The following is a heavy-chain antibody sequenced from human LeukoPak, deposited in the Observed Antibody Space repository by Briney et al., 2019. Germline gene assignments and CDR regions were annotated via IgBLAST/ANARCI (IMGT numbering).Heavy chain of an antibody. CDR3: VGLWLLSGYFDY. J-gene: IGHJ4*02. V-gene: IGHV3-48*03. CDR1: GFTFSSYE. Sequence: GGSLRLSCAASGFTFSSYEMNWVRQAPGKGLELVSYISSSGSTIYYADSVRGRFTISRDNAKNSLYLQMNSLRAEDTAVYYCVGLWLLSGYFDYWGQGTLVTVSS. CDR2: ISSSGSTI. D-gene: IGHD5-18*01.